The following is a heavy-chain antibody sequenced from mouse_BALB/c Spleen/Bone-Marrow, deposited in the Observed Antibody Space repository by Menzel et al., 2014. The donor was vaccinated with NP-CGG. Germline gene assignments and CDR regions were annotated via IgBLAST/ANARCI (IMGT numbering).Heavy chain of an antibody. CDR3: ANNAYYDHTEVSFDY. Sequence: EVQLLEPGGNLVKSGGSLKLSCAASGFTFSSYGMSWVRQTPEKRLEWVASISGGGSYTFYPARVKGRFTITRDNAKNNLYLQLNSLRSEDTALYYCANNAYYDHTEVSFDYWGQGTPVTVSA. D-gene: IGHD2-4*01. CDR1: GFTFSSYG. V-gene: IGHV5-9-2*01. CDR2: ISGGGSYT. J-gene: IGHJ3*01.